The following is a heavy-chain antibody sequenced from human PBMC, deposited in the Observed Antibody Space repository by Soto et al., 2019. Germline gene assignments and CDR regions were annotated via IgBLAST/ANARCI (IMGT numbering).Heavy chain of an antibody. Sequence: QVQLQESGPGLMKPSQTLSLICTVSGASINSDDYIWNWNRQPPGKGLEWIGSIFYSGTTYYSPSLQSPLTISIDTSKNQFSLNLNSVTAADTAVYYCARGGVQRYTGKTDYFDYWGQGTLVTVSS. J-gene: IGHJ4*02. CDR1: GASINSDDYI. V-gene: IGHV4-30-4*01. CDR2: IFYSGTT. D-gene: IGHD3-9*01. CDR3: ARGGVQRYTGKTDYFDY.